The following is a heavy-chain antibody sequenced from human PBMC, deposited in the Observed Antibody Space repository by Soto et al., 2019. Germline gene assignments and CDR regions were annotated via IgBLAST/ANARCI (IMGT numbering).Heavy chain of an antibody. J-gene: IGHJ4*02. CDR3: ATAGYSSSWYGY. Sequence: AGSIKISRAASRFTFSSYSMNWVRQAPGKGLEWVSSISSSSSYIYYADSVKGRFTISRDNAKNSLYLQMNSLRAEDTAVYYCATAGYSSSWYGYWGQGTLVTVSS. D-gene: IGHD6-13*01. CDR1: RFTFSSYS. V-gene: IGHV3-21*01. CDR2: ISSSSSYI.